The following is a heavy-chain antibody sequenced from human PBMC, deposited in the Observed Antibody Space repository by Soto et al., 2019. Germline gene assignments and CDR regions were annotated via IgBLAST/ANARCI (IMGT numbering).Heavy chain of an antibody. J-gene: IGHJ6*02. CDR3: ARTFDYYGMDV. V-gene: IGHV4-38-2*01. CDR1: GYSIGSGYY. CDR2: IYHAGSV. Sequence: AETLSLTCAVSGYSIGSGYYWAWIRQSTGKGLEWIGSIYHAGSVYYNPSLNGRVALSMDTSKNHFSLKLTSVTAADTGVYYCARTFDYYGMDVWGQGTPVTVYS.